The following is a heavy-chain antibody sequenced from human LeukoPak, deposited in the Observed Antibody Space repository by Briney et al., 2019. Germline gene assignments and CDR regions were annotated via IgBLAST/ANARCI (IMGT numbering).Heavy chain of an antibody. D-gene: IGHD2-15*01. V-gene: IGHV3-23*01. Sequence: GGSLRLSCAASGFTFSSYAMSWVRQAPGKGLEWVSAISGSGGSTYYEDSVKGRFTISRDNSKNTLYLQMNSLRAEDTAVYYCAKGYCSGGSCPNYYYYYGMDVWGQGTTVTVSS. CDR2: ISGSGGST. CDR3: AKGYCSGGSCPNYYYYYGMDV. CDR1: GFTFSSYA. J-gene: IGHJ6*02.